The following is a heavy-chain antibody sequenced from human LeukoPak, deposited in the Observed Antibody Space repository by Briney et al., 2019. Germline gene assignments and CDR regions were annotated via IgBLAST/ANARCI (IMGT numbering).Heavy chain of an antibody. CDR2: IYTSGST. D-gene: IGHD2-2*01. CDR1: GGSISSYY. J-gene: IGHJ6*02. V-gene: IGHV4-4*07. CDR3: ARGPLGYCSSTSCYAGDYYGMDV. Sequence: SQTLSLTCTVSGGSISSYYWSWIRQPAGKGLEWIGRIYTSGSTNYNPSLKSRVTMSVDTSKNQFSLKLSSVTAADTAVYYCARGPLGYCSSTSCYAGDYYGMDVWGQGTTVTVSS.